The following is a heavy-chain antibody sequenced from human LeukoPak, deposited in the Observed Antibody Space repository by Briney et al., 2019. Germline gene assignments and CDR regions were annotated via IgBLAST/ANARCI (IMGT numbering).Heavy chain of an antibody. CDR2: IHWNGDTT. CDR1: GFTFDDYG. V-gene: IGHV3-20*04. J-gene: IGHJ6*03. Sequence: GGSLRLSCAASGFTFDDYGMNWVRQAPGKGLEWISGIHWNGDTTNYAASVEGRFTISRDNAKNSLYLQMNSLRAEDTALHYCARGLRYYYYYYMDVWGKGTTVTVSS. CDR3: ARGLRYYYYYYMDV. D-gene: IGHD3-9*01.